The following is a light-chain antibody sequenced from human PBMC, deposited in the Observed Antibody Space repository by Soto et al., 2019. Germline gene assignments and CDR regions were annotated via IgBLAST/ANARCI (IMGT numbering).Light chain of an antibody. CDR2: KAS. CDR1: QTISSW. Sequence: DIQMTQSPSTLSASLGDRVTITCRASQTISSWLAWYQQKPGKAPKLLIYKASTLKSGVPSRFSVSGSGTDFTLTISSLQPDDFATYYCQHYNSYSEAFGQGTKVDI. CDR3: QHYNSYSEA. J-gene: IGKJ1*01. V-gene: IGKV1-5*03.